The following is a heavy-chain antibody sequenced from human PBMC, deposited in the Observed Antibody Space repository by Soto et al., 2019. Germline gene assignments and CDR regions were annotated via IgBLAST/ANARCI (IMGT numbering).Heavy chain of an antibody. CDR1: GFAFSSYY. D-gene: IGHD6-13*01. CDR2: VNEDGSEK. Sequence: EVQLVESGGGLVQPGGSLRLSCAASGFAFSSYYMSWVRQAQGKGLEWVANVNEDGSEKYYVDSVKGRFTVSRDNSKNTLYLQMNSLRAEDTAVYYCAKDSDSSSWYAALEYFQHWGQGTLVTVSS. V-gene: IGHV3-7*01. J-gene: IGHJ1*01. CDR3: AKDSDSSSWYAALEYFQH.